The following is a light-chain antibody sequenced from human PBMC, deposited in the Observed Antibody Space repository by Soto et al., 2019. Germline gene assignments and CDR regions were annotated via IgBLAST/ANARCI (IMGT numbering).Light chain of an antibody. V-gene: IGKV1-39*01. Sequence: DIQMTQSPSSLSASVGDRVTITCRASQSITTYVNWYPQKPWKAPKLLIYAASILQIGVPSRFSGSESGADFTLSIRSLQPEDFATYYCQQSYSTPWTFGQGTKVQIK. CDR1: QSITTY. J-gene: IGKJ1*01. CDR2: AAS. CDR3: QQSYSTPWT.